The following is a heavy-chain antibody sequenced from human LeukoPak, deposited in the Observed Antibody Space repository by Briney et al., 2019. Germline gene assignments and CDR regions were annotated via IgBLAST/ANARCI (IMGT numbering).Heavy chain of an antibody. Sequence: ASVKVSCKASGGTFSSYAISWVRQAPGQGLEWMGGIIPIFGTANYAQKFQGRVTITTDESTSTAYIELSSLRSEDTAVYYCARAGLLWFGELPTVNRFDPWGQGTLVTVSS. CDR1: GGTFSSYA. J-gene: IGHJ5*02. CDR3: ARAGLLWFGELPTVNRFDP. CDR2: IIPIFGTA. D-gene: IGHD3-10*01. V-gene: IGHV1-69*05.